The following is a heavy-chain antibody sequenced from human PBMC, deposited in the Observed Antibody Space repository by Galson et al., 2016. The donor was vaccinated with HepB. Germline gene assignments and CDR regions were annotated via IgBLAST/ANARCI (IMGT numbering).Heavy chain of an antibody. D-gene: IGHD6-19*01. J-gene: IGHJ6*02. V-gene: IGHV1-69*13. CDR1: GGSFSDLG. CDR2: NIPIFAKA. Sequence: SVKVSCKASGGSFSDLGISWLRQAPGQGLEWMGGNIPIFAKATYARQFQGRVTITADQSASTAYMELNSLRAEDTALYYCAKDKLAVAGDSVDVWGQGTTVTVSS. CDR3: AKDKLAVAGDSVDV.